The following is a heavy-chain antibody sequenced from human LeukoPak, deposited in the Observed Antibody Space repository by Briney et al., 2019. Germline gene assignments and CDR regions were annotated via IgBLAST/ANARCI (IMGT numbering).Heavy chain of an antibody. D-gene: IGHD4-23*01. CDR1: GFTFSSYE. V-gene: IGHV3-48*03. CDR2: ISTSGSSI. Sequence: GGSLRLSCAAPGFTFSSYEMNWVRQAPGKGLEWVSYISTSGSSIYYADSVRGRFTISRDNAKKSMYLQMNSLRAEDTAVYYCAREEGYGGNSFDYWGQGTLVTVSS. CDR3: AREEGYGGNSFDY. J-gene: IGHJ4*02.